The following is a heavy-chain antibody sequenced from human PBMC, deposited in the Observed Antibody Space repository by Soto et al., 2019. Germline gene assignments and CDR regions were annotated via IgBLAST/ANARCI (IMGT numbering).Heavy chain of an antibody. CDR1: GFTFSSYV. D-gene: IGHD6-13*01. CDR3: ARAVGPQYSSSWSPYYYGMDV. V-gene: IGHV3-30-3*01. Sequence: QVQLVESGGGVVQPGRSLRLSCAASGFTFSSYVMHWVRQAPGKGLEWVAVISYDGSNKYYADSVKGRFTISRDNSKNTLYLQMNSLRAEDTAVYYCARAVGPQYSSSWSPYYYGMDVWGQGTTVTVSS. CDR2: ISYDGSNK. J-gene: IGHJ6*02.